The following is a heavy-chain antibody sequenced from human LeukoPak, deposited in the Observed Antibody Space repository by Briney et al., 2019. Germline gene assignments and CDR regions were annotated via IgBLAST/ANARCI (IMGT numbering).Heavy chain of an antibody. CDR1: GFTFSNYA. CDR2: ISYDGTKK. Sequence: GGSLRLSCVASGFTFSNYAMHWGRQAPGKGQEWMAVISYDGTKKYYADSVKGRFTISRDYSKKTLYLQMNSLRGEDTALYYCARGYSSTWPDAFDIWGQGTMVTVSS. J-gene: IGHJ3*02. CDR3: ARGYSSTWPDAFDI. D-gene: IGHD6-13*01. V-gene: IGHV3-30-3*01.